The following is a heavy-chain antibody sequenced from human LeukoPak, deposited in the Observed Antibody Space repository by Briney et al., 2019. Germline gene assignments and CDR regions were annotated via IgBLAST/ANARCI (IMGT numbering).Heavy chain of an antibody. CDR1: GYTFTGYY. J-gene: IGHJ5*02. D-gene: IGHD6-19*01. CDR2: INPNSGGT. Sequence: EASVKVSCKASGYTFTGYYMHWVRQAPGQGLEWMGWINPNSGGTNYAQKFQGRVTMTRDTSISTAYMELSRLRSDDTAVYYCARGGKWLAGNWFDPWGQGTLVIVSS. V-gene: IGHV1-2*02. CDR3: ARGGKWLAGNWFDP.